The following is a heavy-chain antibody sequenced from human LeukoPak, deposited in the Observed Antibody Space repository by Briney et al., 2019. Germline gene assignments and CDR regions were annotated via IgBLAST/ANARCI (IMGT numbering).Heavy chain of an antibody. Sequence: ASVKVSCKASGYTFTNYGISWVRQAPGQGLEWMGWISAYNGNTNYAQKFQGRVTMTTDTSTSTAYMELRSLRSDDTAMYYCARDRVGAYYYGSGSYYYWGQGTLVTVSS. D-gene: IGHD3-10*01. CDR2: ISAYNGNT. V-gene: IGHV1-18*01. CDR3: ARDRVGAYYYGSGSYYY. J-gene: IGHJ4*02. CDR1: GYTFTNYG.